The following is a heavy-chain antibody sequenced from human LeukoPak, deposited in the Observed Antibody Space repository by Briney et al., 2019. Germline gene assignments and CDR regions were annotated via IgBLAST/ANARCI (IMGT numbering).Heavy chain of an antibody. Sequence: SGGSLRLSCVGSEFTFRMFWMSWVRQAPGKGLEWVVHIKQDGSEWSYVDSVKGRFTISRDNARSSLFLQMNSLRAEDTAVYYCASQTYGWWLDSWGQGALVTVSS. CDR1: EFTFRMFW. V-gene: IGHV3-7*01. CDR3: ASQTYGWWLDS. CDR2: IKQDGSEW. D-gene: IGHD3-10*01. J-gene: IGHJ5*01.